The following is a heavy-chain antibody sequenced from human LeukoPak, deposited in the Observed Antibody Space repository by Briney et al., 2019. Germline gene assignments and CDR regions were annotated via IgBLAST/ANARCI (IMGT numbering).Heavy chain of an antibody. D-gene: IGHD2-21*01. J-gene: IGHJ4*02. V-gene: IGHV3-NL1*01. CDR3: AKIGGRVVY. Sequence: GGSLRLSCAASGFTFSSYGMHWVRQAPGKGLEWVSSINGGGSSTYYADFVKGRFTTSRDNSKNTLYLQMNSLRAEDTAVYYCAKIGGRVVYWGQGALVTVSS. CDR2: INGGGSST. CDR1: GFTFSSYG.